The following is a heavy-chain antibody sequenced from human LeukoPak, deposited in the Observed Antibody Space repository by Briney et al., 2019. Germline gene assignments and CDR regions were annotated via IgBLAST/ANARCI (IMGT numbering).Heavy chain of an antibody. J-gene: IGHJ1*01. CDR2: IYYSGST. CDR1: GGSISNYY. CDR3: ARGGWYPESFQH. V-gene: IGHV4-59*01. Sequence: SETLSLTCTVSGGSISNYYWNWIRQPPGKGLERIGYIYYSGSTNYNPSLKSRVTISVDTSKNQFSLKLSSVTAADTTVYYCARGGWYPESFQHWGQGALVTVSS. D-gene: IGHD6-19*01.